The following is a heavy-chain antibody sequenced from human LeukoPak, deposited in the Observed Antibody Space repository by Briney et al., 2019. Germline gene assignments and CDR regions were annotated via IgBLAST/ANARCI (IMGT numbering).Heavy chain of an antibody. J-gene: IGHJ4*02. CDR1: GFTFSTYA. Sequence: GGSLRLSCAASGFTFSTYAINWVRQAPGKGLEWVSSINSAGTSKKYADSLKGRFTISRDNAKNSLFLQLSSLRDEDTAVYYCARGRNAGGPYYSDYCGQGTLVTVSS. CDR3: ARGRNAGGPYYSDY. V-gene: IGHV3-21*01. D-gene: IGHD4-23*01. CDR2: INSAGTSK.